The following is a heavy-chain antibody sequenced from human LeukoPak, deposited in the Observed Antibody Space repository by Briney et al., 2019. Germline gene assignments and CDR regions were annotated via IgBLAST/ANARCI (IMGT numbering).Heavy chain of an antibody. CDR1: GGSISSFY. D-gene: IGHD4-17*01. CDR3: ARERAVTTYYYFDY. CDR2: IYYSGST. V-gene: IGHV4-59*01. Sequence: SETLSLTCTVSGGSISSFYWSWIRQPPGKGLEWIGYIYYSGSTNYNPSLKSRVTISVDTSKNQFSLKLSSVTAADTAVYYCARERAVTTYYYFDYWGQGTLVTVSS. J-gene: IGHJ4*02.